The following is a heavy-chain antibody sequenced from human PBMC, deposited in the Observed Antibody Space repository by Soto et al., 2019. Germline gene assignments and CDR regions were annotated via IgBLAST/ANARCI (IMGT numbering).Heavy chain of an antibody. J-gene: IGHJ4*02. D-gene: IGHD4-17*01. CDR2: IYYSGYT. CDR1: GGSISSGDYN. V-gene: IGHV4-30-4*01. Sequence: QVQLQESGPGLVKASQTLSLTCTVSGGSISSGDYNWSWIRQPPGKGLEGIGYIYYSGYTYNNPSRKRRVTISVDTSKNQFSLKLSSVTAADTAVYYCARSGDYVPFDYWGQGTLVTVSS. CDR3: ARSGDYVPFDY.